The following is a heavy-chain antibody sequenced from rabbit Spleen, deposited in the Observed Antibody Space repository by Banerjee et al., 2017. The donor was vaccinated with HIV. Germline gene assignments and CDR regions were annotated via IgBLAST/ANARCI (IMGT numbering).Heavy chain of an antibody. V-gene: IGHV1S47*01. CDR3: VRDRADIGGDYGPYYFDL. CDR1: GFDFSSYG. Sequence: QEQLVESGGGLVQPGGSLELSCKASGFDFSSYGVSWVRQAPGKGLQWIGYIDPVFGGTYYASWVNGRFTISSHNAQNTLYLQLNSLIAADTATYFCVRDRADIGGDYGPYYFDLWGQGTLVTVS. CDR2: IDPVFGGT. J-gene: IGHJ4*01. D-gene: IGHD2-1*01.